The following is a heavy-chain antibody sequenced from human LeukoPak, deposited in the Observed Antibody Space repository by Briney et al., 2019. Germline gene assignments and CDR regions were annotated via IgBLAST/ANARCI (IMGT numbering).Heavy chain of an antibody. D-gene: IGHD6-19*01. CDR2: ISGGGGSK. CDR1: GFTFPKYA. J-gene: IGHJ4*02. Sequence: PGGSLRLSCAASGFTFPKYAMNWLRQAPGKGLQWVSGISGGGGSKDYAESVKGRFTISRDNSKNTLYLQMNSLRAEDTAVYYCAGSGWYHDFDYWGQGTLVTVSS. V-gene: IGHV3-23*01. CDR3: AGSGWYHDFDY.